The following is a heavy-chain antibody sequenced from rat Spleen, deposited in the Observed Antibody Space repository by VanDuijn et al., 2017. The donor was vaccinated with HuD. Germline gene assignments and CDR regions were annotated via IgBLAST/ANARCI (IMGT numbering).Heavy chain of an antibody. V-gene: IGHV5-31*01. D-gene: IGHD1-2*01. CDR2: SSPGGGNT. CDR3: SRHTNLAAGDF. J-gene: IGHJ2*01. Sequence: EVQLVESGGGLVQPGRSLKLSCVASGFTFHDYWMTWLRQSPGRGLEWVASSSPGGGNTYYRDSVKGRFTISRDNAKSTLYLQMDSLRSEDTATYYCSRHTNLAAGDFWGLGVMVTVSS. CDR1: GFTFHDYW.